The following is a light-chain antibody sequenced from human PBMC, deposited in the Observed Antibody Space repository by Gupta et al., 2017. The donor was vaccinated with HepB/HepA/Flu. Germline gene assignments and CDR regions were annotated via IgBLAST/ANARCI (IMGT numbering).Light chain of an antibody. J-gene: IGKJ2*01. CDR3: QQFGGSPPYT. V-gene: IGKV3-20*01. Sequence: VLTQSPGTLSFSPGERATLSCRASQSVNSNYLAWYQQKPGQAPRRLIYRASSRATGILDRFSGSGSGTDFTLTISRLEPEDLAVYYCQQFGGSPPYTFGQGTKVEIK. CDR2: RAS. CDR1: QSVNSNY.